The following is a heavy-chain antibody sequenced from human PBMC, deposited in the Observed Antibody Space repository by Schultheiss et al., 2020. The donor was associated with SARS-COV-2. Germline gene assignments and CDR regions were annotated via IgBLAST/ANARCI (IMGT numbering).Heavy chain of an antibody. D-gene: IGHD3-22*01. J-gene: IGHJ5*02. CDR2: IRSKAYGGTT. Sequence: GGSLRLSCAASGFTFGDYAMSWFRQAPGKGLEWVGFIRSKAYGGTTEYAASVKGRFTISRDDSKSIAYLQMNSLKIEDTAVYWCTRESSGFHAKRWFDPWGQGTPVTVSS. V-gene: IGHV3-49*03. CDR3: TRESSGFHAKRWFDP. CDR1: GFTFGDYA.